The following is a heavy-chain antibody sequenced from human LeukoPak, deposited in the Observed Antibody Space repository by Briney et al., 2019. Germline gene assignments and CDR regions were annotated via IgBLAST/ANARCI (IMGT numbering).Heavy chain of an antibody. Sequence: GGSLRLSCAASGFTFSSYGMHWVRQAPGKGLEWVAFIRYDGSNKYYADSVKGRFTISRDNSKNTLNLQMNSLRAEDTAVYYCAKGGNRRYDFWSGPKRTYYMDVWGKGTTVTVSS. CDR2: IRYDGSNK. D-gene: IGHD3-3*01. J-gene: IGHJ6*03. CDR1: GFTFSSYG. V-gene: IGHV3-30*02. CDR3: AKGGNRRYDFWSGPKRTYYMDV.